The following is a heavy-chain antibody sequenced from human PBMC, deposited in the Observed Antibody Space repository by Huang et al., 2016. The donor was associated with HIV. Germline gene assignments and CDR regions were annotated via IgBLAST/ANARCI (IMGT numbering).Heavy chain of an antibody. J-gene: IGHJ5*02. CDR1: GGTFRGDA. CDR3: ARTAYSYGFRQGYNWFDP. V-gene: IGHV1-69*13. Sequence: QVLLVQSGAEVRTPGSSVKVSCTAFGGTFRGDAISWVRKAAGQGLGWMGGIIPIFGTANYTQKFQGRVTITVDESTNTGYMELTRLTSEDTAVYYCARTAYSYGFRQGYNWFDPWGQGTPVTVSS. CDR2: IIPIFGTA. D-gene: IGHD5-18*01.